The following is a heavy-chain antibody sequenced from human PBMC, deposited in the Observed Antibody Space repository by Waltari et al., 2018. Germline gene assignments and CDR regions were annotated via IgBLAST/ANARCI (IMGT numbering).Heavy chain of an antibody. V-gene: IGHV4-39*01. Sequence: QLQESGPGLVKPSETLSLTCSVSGVSITSNRHYWGWIRQPPGQGLEWIGTMSYTGATYSSPALESRVTVSRDTSKNQLSLILVSVTAADTAVYYCATYIGASVGTAAFDV. D-gene: IGHD1-1*01. CDR3: ATYIGASVGTAAFDV. J-gene: IGHJ3*01. CDR2: MSYTGAT. CDR1: GVSITSNRHY.